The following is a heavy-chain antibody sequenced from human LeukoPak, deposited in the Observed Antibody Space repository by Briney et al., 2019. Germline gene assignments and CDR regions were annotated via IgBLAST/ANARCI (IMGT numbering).Heavy chain of an antibody. CDR3: ARDGSYGDYVQDYYYYYGMDV. V-gene: IGHV1-69*13. D-gene: IGHD4-17*01. J-gene: IGHJ6*02. CDR1: GGTFSSYA. Sequence: GASVKVSCKASGGTFSSYAISWVRQAPGQGLEWMGGIIPIFGTANYAQKFQGRVTITADESTSTAYMGLSSLRSEDTAVYYCARDGSYGDYVQDYYYYYGMDVWGQGTTVTVSS. CDR2: IIPIFGTA.